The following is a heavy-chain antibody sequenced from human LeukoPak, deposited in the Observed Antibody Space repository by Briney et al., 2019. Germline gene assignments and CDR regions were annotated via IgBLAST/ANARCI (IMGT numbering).Heavy chain of an antibody. CDR1: GGSISSYY. CDR2: IYTSGST. D-gene: IGHD3-9*01. CDR3: ARGPVLRYFDWLPADYYYYMDV. J-gene: IGHJ6*03. Sequence: SETLSLTCTVSGGSISSYYWSWIRQPAGKGLEWIGRIYTSGSTNYNPSLKSRVTMSVDTSKNQFSLKLSSVTAADTAVYYCARGPVLRYFDWLPADYYYYMDVWGKGTTVTISS. V-gene: IGHV4-4*07.